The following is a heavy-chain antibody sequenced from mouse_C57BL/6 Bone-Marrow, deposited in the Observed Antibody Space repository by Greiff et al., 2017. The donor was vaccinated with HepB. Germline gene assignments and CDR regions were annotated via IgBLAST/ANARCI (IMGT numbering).Heavy chain of an antibody. D-gene: IGHD1-1*01. J-gene: IGHJ1*03. Sequence: VQLQQPGAELVKPGASVKISCKASGYAFSSSWMNWVKQRPGKGLEWIGRIYPGDGDTNYNGKFKGKATLTADKSSSTAYMQLSSLTSEDSAVYFCARGNYYGSSHWYFDVWGTGTTVTVSS. V-gene: IGHV1-82*01. CDR1: GYAFSSSW. CDR2: IYPGDGDT. CDR3: ARGNYYGSSHWYFDV.